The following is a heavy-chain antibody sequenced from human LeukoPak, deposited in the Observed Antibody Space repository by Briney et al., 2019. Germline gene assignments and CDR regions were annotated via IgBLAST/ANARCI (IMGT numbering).Heavy chain of an antibody. V-gene: IGHV4-39*07. CDR3: ASASGLNDAFDI. CDR1: GYSISSSNYY. CDR2: IYYSGRT. Sequence: SETLSLTCTVSGYSISSSNYYWGWIRQPPGKGLECIGSIYYSGRTYYNPSLKSRVTISVDTSKNQFSLNLTSVTAADTAVYYCASASGLNDAFDIWGQGTMVIVSS. D-gene: IGHD6-19*01. J-gene: IGHJ3*02.